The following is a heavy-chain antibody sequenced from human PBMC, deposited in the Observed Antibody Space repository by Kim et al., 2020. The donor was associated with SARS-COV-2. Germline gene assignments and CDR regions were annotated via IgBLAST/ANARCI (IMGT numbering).Heavy chain of an antibody. D-gene: IGHD3-10*01. CDR3: ARGRWFGELLVGNYYYYGMAV. J-gene: IGHJ6*02. CDR2: ISAYNGNT. CDR1: GYTFTSYG. V-gene: IGHV1-18*01. Sequence: ASVKVSCKASGYTFTSYGISWVRQAPGQGLEWMGWISAYNGNTNYAQKLQGRVTMTTDTSTSTAYMELRSLRSDDTAVYYCARGRWFGELLVGNYYYYGMAVWGQGTTVTVSS.